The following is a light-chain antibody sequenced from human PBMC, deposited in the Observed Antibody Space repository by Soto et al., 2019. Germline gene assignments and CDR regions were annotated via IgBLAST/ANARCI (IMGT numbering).Light chain of an antibody. CDR1: RGTVGGNNF. V-gene: IGLV2-14*01. CDR2: GVS. J-gene: IGLJ3*02. CDR3: SSYTSSNTRL. Sequence: QSALTQPASVSGPPGRPFTFSSTGPRGTVGGNNFVSWYQQHPGKAPKLMFYGVSNRPSGVSNRFSGSKSGNTASLTISGLQAEDEAHYYCSSYTSSNTRLFGGGTKLTVL.